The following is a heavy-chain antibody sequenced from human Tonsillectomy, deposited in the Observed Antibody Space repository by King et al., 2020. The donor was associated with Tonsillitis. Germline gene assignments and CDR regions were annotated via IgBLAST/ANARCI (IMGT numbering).Heavy chain of an antibody. Sequence: VQLQQWGAGLLKPSETLSLTCAVYGGSFSGYYWSWIRQPPGKGLEWIGEINHSGSTNYNPSLKSRVTISVDTSKNQFSLKLSSVTAADTAVYYCARGGPLFRYYSGSSSRWFDPWGQGTLVTVSS. J-gene: IGHJ5*02. CDR3: ARGGPLFRYYSGSSSRWFDP. V-gene: IGHV4-34*01. D-gene: IGHD1-26*01. CDR1: GGSFSGYY. CDR2: INHSGST.